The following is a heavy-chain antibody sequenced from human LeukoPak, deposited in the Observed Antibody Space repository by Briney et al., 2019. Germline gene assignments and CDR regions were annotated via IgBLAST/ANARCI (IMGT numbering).Heavy chain of an antibody. Sequence: SQTLSLTCAISGDTFSNKNAAWNWIRQAPARALEWLVKTYYKSKWYNDYATSVKSRITINPDTSKNQISLQLNSVTPEDTAIYYCARAEVGTTGWFDPWGQGTLVTVSS. V-gene: IGHV6-1*01. J-gene: IGHJ5*02. CDR3: ARAEVGTTGWFDP. CDR2: TYYKSKWYN. CDR1: GDTFSNKNAA. D-gene: IGHD1-26*01.